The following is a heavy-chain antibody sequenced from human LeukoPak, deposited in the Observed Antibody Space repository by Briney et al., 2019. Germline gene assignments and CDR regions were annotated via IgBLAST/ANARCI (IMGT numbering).Heavy chain of an antibody. CDR1: GGSFSGYY. D-gene: IGHD5-24*01. CDR3: ARVRRRWLQLFDY. CDR2: INHSGST. Sequence: PSETLSLTCAVYGGSFSGYYWSWIRQPPGKGLEWIGEINHSGSTNYNPPLKSRVTISVDTSKNQFSLKLSSVTAADTAVYYCARVRRRWLQLFDYWGQGTLVTVSS. J-gene: IGHJ4*02. V-gene: IGHV4-34*01.